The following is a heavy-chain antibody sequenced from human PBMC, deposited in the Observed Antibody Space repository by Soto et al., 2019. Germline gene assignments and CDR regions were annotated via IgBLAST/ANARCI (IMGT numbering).Heavy chain of an antibody. J-gene: IGHJ4*02. CDR2: IYYSGST. CDR3: ARLGHDSSGYSFDY. Sequence: QVQLQESGPGLVKPSQTLSLTCTVSGGSISSGTNYWSWIRQQPGKGLEWIGYIYYSGSTYYNPSLKSRVTISVDTSKNQFSLKLSSVTAADTAVYYCARLGHDSSGYSFDYWGQGTLVTVSS. V-gene: IGHV4-31*03. CDR1: GGSISSGTNY. D-gene: IGHD3-22*01.